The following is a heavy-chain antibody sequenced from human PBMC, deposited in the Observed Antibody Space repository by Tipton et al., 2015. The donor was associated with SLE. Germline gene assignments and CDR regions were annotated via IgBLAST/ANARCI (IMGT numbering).Heavy chain of an antibody. Sequence: SLRLSCAASGFTFSSSEIHWVRQAPGKGLEWVSYISGSGRTIYYADSVKGRFTISRDNSKNSLYLQMNSLRAEDTAVYYCARGHYYYGSGSYLNWFDPWGQGTLVTVSS. V-gene: IGHV3-48*03. CDR3: ARGHYYYGSGSYLNWFDP. D-gene: IGHD3-10*01. J-gene: IGHJ5*02. CDR2: ISGSGRTI. CDR1: GFTFSSSE.